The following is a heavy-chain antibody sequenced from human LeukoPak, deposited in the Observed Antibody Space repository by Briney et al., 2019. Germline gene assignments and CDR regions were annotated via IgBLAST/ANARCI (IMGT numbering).Heavy chain of an antibody. Sequence: GGSLRLSCAASGFTFSSYSMNWVRQAPGKGLEWVSYISSSSSTIYYADSVKGRFTISRDNAKNSLYLQMNSLRAEDTAVYYRARAAYVWGSFAIFGYWGQGTLVTVSS. CDR2: ISSSSSTI. CDR1: GFTFSSYS. D-gene: IGHD3-16*01. J-gene: IGHJ4*02. V-gene: IGHV3-48*01. CDR3: ARAAYVWGSFAIFGY.